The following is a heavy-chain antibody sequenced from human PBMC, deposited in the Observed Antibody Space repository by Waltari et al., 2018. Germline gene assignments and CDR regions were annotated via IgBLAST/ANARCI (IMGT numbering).Heavy chain of an antibody. CDR2: IRREPYNYAT. D-gene: IGHD6-19*01. J-gene: IGHJ4*02. V-gene: IGHV3-73*01. CDR3: SGGEVTGTDF. Sequence: EVQVVESGGGLVQPGGSLKLSCATSGFSFSGSSIHWVSQTYGKGLEWVGRIRREPYNYATAYSAAVKGRFTISRDDSKNTAFLQMNSLMTEDTAVYYCSGGEVTGTDFWGQGTLVTVSS. CDR1: GFSFSGSS.